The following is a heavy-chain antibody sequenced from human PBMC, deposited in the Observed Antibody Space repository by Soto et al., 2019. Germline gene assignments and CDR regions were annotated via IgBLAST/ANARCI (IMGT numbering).Heavy chain of an antibody. CDR2: IDPGDTYA. J-gene: IGHJ5*02. CDR3: ARIYCTTTTCDSWFDP. Sequence: GESLKISCTGFGYTFTTFWISWVRQMPGKGLEWMGRIDPGDTYATYSPAFQGHVTISADKATSTAYLQWSSLKASDTAMYFCARIYCTTTTCDSWFDPWGQGTLVTSPQ. V-gene: IGHV5-10-1*01. D-gene: IGHD2-2*01. CDR1: GYTFTTFW.